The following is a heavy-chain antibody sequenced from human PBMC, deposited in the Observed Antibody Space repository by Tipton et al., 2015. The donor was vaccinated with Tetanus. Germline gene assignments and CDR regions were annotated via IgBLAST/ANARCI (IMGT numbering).Heavy chain of an antibody. V-gene: IGHV4-31*03. CDR3: ARRVVGAALDY. CDR1: GGSLRSGGYY. CDR2: IYYTGNT. J-gene: IGHJ4*02. Sequence: TLSLTCTVSGGSLRSGGYYWSWIRQHPGQGLEWIGYIYYTGNTYYNPSLKSRVTLSIDMSKNQFSLRLSSVTAADTAAYFCARRVVGAALDYWGQGSLVTVSS. D-gene: IGHD1-26*01.